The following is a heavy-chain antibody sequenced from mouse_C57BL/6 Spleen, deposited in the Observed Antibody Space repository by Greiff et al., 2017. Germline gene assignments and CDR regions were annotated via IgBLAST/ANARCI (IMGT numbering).Heavy chain of an antibody. CDR2: MGTGSGST. Sequence: VQLQQSGAELVKPGASVKISCKASGYTFTDYYINWVKQRPGQGLEWIGKMGTGSGSTYYNEKFEGKATLTADKSSSTAYMQLSSLKSEDAAVYFCARSGLLRSMDYWGQGTSVTVSS. V-gene: IGHV1-77*01. CDR1: GYTFTDYY. J-gene: IGHJ4*01. D-gene: IGHD1-1*01. CDR3: ARSGLLRSMDY.